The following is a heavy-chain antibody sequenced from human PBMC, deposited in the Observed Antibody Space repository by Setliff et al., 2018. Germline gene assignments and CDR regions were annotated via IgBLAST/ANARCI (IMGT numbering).Heavy chain of an antibody. Sequence: GGSLRLSCAASGFTVSSNYMSWVRQAPGKGLEWVANIKQDGSEKYYVDSVKGRFTISRDNAKNSLYLQMNSLRAEDTAVYYCASMGQWLPRGDYGMDVWGQGTTVTVS. V-gene: IGHV3-7*01. D-gene: IGHD6-19*01. CDR1: GFTVSSNY. J-gene: IGHJ6*02. CDR2: IKQDGSEK. CDR3: ASMGQWLPRGDYGMDV.